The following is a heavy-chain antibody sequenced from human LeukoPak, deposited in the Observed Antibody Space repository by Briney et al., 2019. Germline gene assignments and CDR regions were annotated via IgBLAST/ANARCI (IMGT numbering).Heavy chain of an antibody. V-gene: IGHV1-46*01. CDR3: ARDRYYYDSSGYIRGISFDY. J-gene: IGHJ4*02. D-gene: IGHD3-22*01. Sequence: GASVKVSCKASGYTFTDYYIHWVRQAPGQGLEWMGIINPSGGSTSYAQKFQGRVTMTRDTSTSTVYMELSSLRSEDTAVYYCARDRYYYDSSGYIRGISFDYWGQGTLVTVSS. CDR2: INPSGGST. CDR1: GYTFTDYY.